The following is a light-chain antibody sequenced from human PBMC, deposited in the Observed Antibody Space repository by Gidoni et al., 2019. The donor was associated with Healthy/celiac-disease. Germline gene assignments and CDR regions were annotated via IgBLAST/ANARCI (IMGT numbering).Light chain of an antibody. V-gene: IGKV1-8*01. Sequence: AIRMTLSPSSFSASTGDRVTITCRASHGISSYLAWYQQKPGKAPKLLIYAASTLQSGVPSRFSGSGSGTDFTLTISCLQSEDFATYYCQQYYSYPYTFGQXTKLEIK. CDR2: AAS. J-gene: IGKJ2*01. CDR3: QQYYSYPYT. CDR1: HGISSY.